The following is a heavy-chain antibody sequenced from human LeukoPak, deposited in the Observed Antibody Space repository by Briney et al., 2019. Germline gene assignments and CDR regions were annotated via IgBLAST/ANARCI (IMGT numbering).Heavy chain of an antibody. CDR1: GFTVSSYW. CDR2: INPDGSST. Sequence: PGGSLRLSCAASGFTVSSYWMHWVRQPPGEGLVWVSRINPDGSSTGYADSVKGRFTISRDNAKNTLYLQMNGLRAEDTAVYYCAKETGAGLASWGQGTLVTVSS. CDR3: AKETGAGLAS. J-gene: IGHJ4*02. D-gene: IGHD4/OR15-4a*01. V-gene: IGHV3-74*01.